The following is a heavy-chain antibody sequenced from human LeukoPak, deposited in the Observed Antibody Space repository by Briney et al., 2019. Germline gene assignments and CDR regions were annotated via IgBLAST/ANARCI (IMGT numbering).Heavy chain of an antibody. J-gene: IGHJ3*02. V-gene: IGHV4-59*01. CDR2: IYYSGST. D-gene: IGHD1-26*01. CDR3: ARDGYSGSYSHDAFDI. Sequence: SETLSLTCTVSGGSISSYYWSWLRQPPGKGLEWIGYIYYSGSTNYNPSLKSRVTISVDTSKNQFSLKLSSVTAADTAVYYCARDGYSGSYSHDAFDIWGQGTMVTVSS. CDR1: GGSISSYY.